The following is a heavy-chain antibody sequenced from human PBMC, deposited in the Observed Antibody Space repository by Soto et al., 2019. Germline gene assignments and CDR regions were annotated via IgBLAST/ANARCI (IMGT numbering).Heavy chain of an antibody. V-gene: IGHV3-23*01. CDR2: ISGSGGST. J-gene: IGHJ3*02. CDR3: AKVRGSIVGAFDAFDI. D-gene: IGHD1-26*01. CDR1: GFTFSSYA. Sequence: GGSLRLSCAAXGFTFSSYAMSWVRQAPGKGLEWVSAISGSGGSTYYADSVKGRFTISRDNSKNTLYLQMNSLRAEDTAVYYCAKVRGSIVGAFDAFDIWGQGTMVTVSS.